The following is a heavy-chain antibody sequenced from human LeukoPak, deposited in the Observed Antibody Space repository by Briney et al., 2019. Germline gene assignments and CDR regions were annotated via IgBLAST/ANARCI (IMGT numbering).Heavy chain of an antibody. CDR2: ISYDGSNK. Sequence: PGRSLRLSCAASGFTFSSYAMHWVRQAPGKGLEWVAVISYDGSNKYYADSVKGRFTISRDNSKNTLYLQMNSLRAEDTAVYYWARTIDGDYDILTGYPDYWGQGTLVTVSS. J-gene: IGHJ4*02. D-gene: IGHD3-9*01. CDR1: GFTFSSYA. CDR3: ARTIDGDYDILTGYPDY. V-gene: IGHV3-30*04.